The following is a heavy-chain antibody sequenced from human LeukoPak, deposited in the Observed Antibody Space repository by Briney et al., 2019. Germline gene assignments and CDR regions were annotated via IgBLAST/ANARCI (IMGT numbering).Heavy chain of an antibody. CDR2: IYHSGST. D-gene: IGHD6-19*01. CDR1: GGSISSSSYY. V-gene: IGHV4-39*07. CDR3: ARGTEADSSGWVFDY. J-gene: IGHJ4*02. Sequence: KTSETLSLTCTVSGGSISSSSYYWGRIRQPPGKGLEWIGSIYHSGSTYYNPSLKSRVTISVDTSKNQFSLKLSSVTAADTAVYYCARGTEADSSGWVFDYWGQGTLVTVSS.